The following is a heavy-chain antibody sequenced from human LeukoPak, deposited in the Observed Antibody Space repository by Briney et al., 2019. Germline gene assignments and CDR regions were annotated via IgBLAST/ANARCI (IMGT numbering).Heavy chain of an antibody. J-gene: IGHJ4*02. V-gene: IGHV3-23*01. CDR3: VRGTSNYDY. Sequence: GRSLRLSCAGSGFTLNSHGMSWARQAPGKGLEWVSAISNTAASTYYADSVKGRFTISRDTSKDTLSLQMNSLRAEDTAIYYCVRGTSNYDYWGQGTLVTVSS. CDR2: ISNTAAST. CDR1: GFTLNSHG. D-gene: IGHD1-7*01.